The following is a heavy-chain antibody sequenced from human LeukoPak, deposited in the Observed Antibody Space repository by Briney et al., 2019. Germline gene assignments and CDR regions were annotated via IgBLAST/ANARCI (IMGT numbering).Heavy chain of an antibody. CDR1: GFIFTDVW. CDR2: IKSKSDGGTI. J-gene: IGHJ4*02. CDR3: TTDLDY. Sequence: PGGSLRLPCAGAGFIFTDVWMSWVRQAPGKGLEWVGRIKSKSDGGTIDYAARVKGRITVSRDDSRKTLSLELNNLKTEDTGVYYCTTDLDYWGQGTLVTVSS. V-gene: IGHV3-15*01.